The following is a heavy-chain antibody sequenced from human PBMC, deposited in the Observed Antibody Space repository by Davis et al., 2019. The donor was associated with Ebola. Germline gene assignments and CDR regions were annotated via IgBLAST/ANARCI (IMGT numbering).Heavy chain of an antibody. Sequence: ASVKVSCKASGYTFTGYYMHWVRQPPGQGFEWMGWINPSGGSTSYAQKFQGRVTMTRDTSTSTVYMELRSLRSEDTAVYYCARELITMIVVDLYYYYGMDVWGQGTTVTVS. V-gene: IGHV1-46*01. D-gene: IGHD3-22*01. CDR3: ARELITMIVVDLYYYYGMDV. CDR2: INPSGGST. J-gene: IGHJ6*02. CDR1: GYTFTGYY.